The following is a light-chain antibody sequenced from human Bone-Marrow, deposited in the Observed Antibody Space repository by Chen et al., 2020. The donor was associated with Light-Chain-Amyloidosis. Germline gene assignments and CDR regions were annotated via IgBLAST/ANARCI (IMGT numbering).Light chain of an antibody. CDR1: NIGSTS. V-gene: IGLV3-21*02. Sequence: YVLTQPSSVSVAPGQTPTLACGGNNIGSTSVHWYQQSPGQAPLLVVYDDSDRPSGIPERLSGSNSGNTATLTISRVEAGDEADYYCQVWDRSSDRPVFGGGTKLTVL. J-gene: IGLJ3*02. CDR3: QVWDRSSDRPV. CDR2: DDS.